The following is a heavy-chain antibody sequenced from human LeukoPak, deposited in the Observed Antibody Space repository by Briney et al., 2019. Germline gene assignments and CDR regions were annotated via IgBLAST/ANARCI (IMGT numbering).Heavy chain of an antibody. CDR1: GFTFSSYW. V-gene: IGHV3-7*01. D-gene: IGHD6-13*01. Sequence: GGSLRLSCAASGFTFSSYWMSWVRQAPGKGLEWVANIKQDGSGKYYVDSVKGRFTISRDNAKNSLYLQMNSLRAEDTAVYYCASHRDSSSWYGVFDYWGQGTLVTVSS. CDR3: ASHRDSSSWYGVFDY. J-gene: IGHJ4*02. CDR2: IKQDGSGK.